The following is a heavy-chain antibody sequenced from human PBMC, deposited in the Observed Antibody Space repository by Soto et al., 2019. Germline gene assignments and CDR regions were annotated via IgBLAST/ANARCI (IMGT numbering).Heavy chain of an antibody. J-gene: IGHJ6*02. CDR3: ARLSRASFALDV. Sequence: GESLKISCKGSGYNFITDWISWVRQMPGKGLEWMGRIDPTDSYTKYSPSFEGHVTISADKSISTAYLQWSSLKASDSAVYYCARLSRASFALDVWGQGTAVTVSS. V-gene: IGHV5-10-1*01. CDR2: IDPTDSYT. D-gene: IGHD3-16*01. CDR1: GYNFITDW.